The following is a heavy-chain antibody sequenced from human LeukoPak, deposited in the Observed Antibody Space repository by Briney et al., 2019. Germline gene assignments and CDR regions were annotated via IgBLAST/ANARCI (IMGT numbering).Heavy chain of an antibody. CDR3: AKVAMPNALDAFDI. CDR2: ISGSGST. CDR1: GFTFSSYA. V-gene: IGHV3-23*01. D-gene: IGHD1-1*01. Sequence: TGGSLRLSCAASGFTFSSYAMSWVRQAPGRGLEWVSGISGSGSTYYADSVKGRFTISRDNSKNTLYLQMSSLRAEDTAVYYCAKVAMPNALDAFDIWGQGTMVTVSS. J-gene: IGHJ3*02.